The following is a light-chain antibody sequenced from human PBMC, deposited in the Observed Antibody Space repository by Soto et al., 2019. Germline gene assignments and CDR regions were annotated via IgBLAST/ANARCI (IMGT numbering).Light chain of an antibody. CDR3: QTWGTGIRV. CDR1: RGHSGYA. V-gene: IGLV4-69*01. J-gene: IGLJ3*02. Sequence: QLVLTQSPSASGSLGASVKLTCTLSRGHSGYAIAWHQQQPEKGPRYLMKLNSDGSHNKGDGIPDRFSGSSSGAERYLTISSLQSEDEADYYCQTWGTGIRVFGGGTKLTVL. CDR2: LNSDGSH.